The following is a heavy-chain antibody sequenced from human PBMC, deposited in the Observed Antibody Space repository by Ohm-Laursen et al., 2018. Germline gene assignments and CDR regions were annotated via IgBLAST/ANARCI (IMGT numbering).Heavy chain of an antibody. J-gene: IGHJ4*02. CDR1: GFTFSSYA. CDR2: ISGSGGST. D-gene: IGHD6-13*01. CDR3: AKDKSYRGIAAAGTFDY. Sequence: SLRLSCAAPGFTFSSYAMSWVRQAPGKGLEWVSAISGSGGSTYYADSVKGRFTISRDNSKNTLYLQMNSLRAEDTAVYYCAKDKSYRGIAAAGTFDYWGQGTLVTVSS. V-gene: IGHV3-23*01.